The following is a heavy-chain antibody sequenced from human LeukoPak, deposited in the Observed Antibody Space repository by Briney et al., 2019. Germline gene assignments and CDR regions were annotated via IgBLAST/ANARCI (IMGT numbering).Heavy chain of an antibody. V-gene: IGHV4-39*07. Sequence: PSETLSLTCTVSGGSISSSSYYWGWIRQPPGKGLEWIGSIYYSGSTYYNPSLKSRVTISVDTSKSQFSLKLSSVTAADTAVYYCARDLVGVDTAMALDYWGQGTLVTVSS. CDR2: IYYSGST. CDR1: GGSISSSSYY. D-gene: IGHD5-18*01. J-gene: IGHJ4*02. CDR3: ARDLVGVDTAMALDY.